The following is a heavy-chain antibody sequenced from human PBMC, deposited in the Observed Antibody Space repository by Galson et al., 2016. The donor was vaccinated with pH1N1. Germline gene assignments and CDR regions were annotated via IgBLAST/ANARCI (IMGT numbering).Heavy chain of an antibody. D-gene: IGHD3-10*01. V-gene: IGHV4-61*02. Sequence: LSLTCTVSGGSISSSIYYWNWIRQPAGKGLEWIGRMYTSGTTTYNPSLESRVSISVDTSKNRFSLRLSSVTAADTAVYFCARDRVALTGIFDYWGQGALVTVSS. CDR3: ARDRVALTGIFDY. CDR2: MYTSGTT. CDR1: GGSISSSIYY. J-gene: IGHJ4*02.